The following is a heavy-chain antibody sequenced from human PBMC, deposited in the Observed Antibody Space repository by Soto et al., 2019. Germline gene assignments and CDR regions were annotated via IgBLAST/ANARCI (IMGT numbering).Heavy chain of an antibody. CDR3: ARGERYSGYDFYYYYGMDV. CDR2: IIPIFGTA. D-gene: IGHD5-12*01. Sequence: SVKVSCKASGGTFSSYAISWVRQAPGQGLEWMGGIIPIFGTANYAQKFQGRVTITADESTSTAYMELSSLRSEDTAVYYCARGERYSGYDFYYYYGMDVWGQGTTVTVSS. V-gene: IGHV1-69*13. CDR1: GGTFSSYA. J-gene: IGHJ6*02.